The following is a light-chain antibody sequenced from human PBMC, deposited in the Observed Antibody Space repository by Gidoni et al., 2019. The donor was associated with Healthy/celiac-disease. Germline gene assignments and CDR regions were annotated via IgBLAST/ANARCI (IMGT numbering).Light chain of an antibody. CDR1: QSISSY. V-gene: IGKV1-39*01. Sequence: DIQMTPSPSSLSASVGDRVTITCRASQSISSYLNWYQQKPGKAPKLLIYAASSLQSGVPSRFSGSGSGTDFTLTISSLQPGDFATYYCQQSYSTLWTFGQGTKVEIK. J-gene: IGKJ1*01. CDR3: QQSYSTLWT. CDR2: AAS.